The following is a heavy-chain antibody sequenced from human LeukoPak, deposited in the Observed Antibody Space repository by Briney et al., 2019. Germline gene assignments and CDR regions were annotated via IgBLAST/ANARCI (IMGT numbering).Heavy chain of an antibody. J-gene: IGHJ4*02. CDR2: IKQDGSEK. D-gene: IGHD1-26*01. CDR3: ARDLSGSYLPLEDY. CDR1: GFAFSSYW. V-gene: IGHV3-7*04. Sequence: GRSLRLSCAASGFAFSSYWMSWVRQAPGKGLEWVANIKQDGSEKYYVDSVKGRFTISRDNAKNSLYLQMNSLRAEDTAVYYCARDLSGSYLPLEDYWGREPWSPSPQ.